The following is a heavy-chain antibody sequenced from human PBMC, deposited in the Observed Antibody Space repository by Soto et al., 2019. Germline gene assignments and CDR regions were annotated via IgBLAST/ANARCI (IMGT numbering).Heavy chain of an antibody. J-gene: IGHJ4*02. CDR2: INHSGST. D-gene: IGHD2-21*02. CDR1: GGSFSGYY. CDR3: ASSPTCGGDCYLFDY. V-gene: IGHV4-34*01. Sequence: SQTLSLTCAVYGGSFSGYYWSWIRQPPGKGLEWIGYINHSGSTNYNPSLKSRVTISVDTSKNQFSLKISPVTAADTAAYYCASSPTCGGDCYLFDYWGQGTLVTVSS.